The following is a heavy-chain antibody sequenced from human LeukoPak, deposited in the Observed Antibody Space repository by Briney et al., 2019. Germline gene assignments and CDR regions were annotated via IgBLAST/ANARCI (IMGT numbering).Heavy chain of an antibody. Sequence: GGSLRLSCAASGFPFSCYGMHWVRQAPGKGLEWVAFIRYDGSNKYYADSVNGRFTISSDNAKTSLYLQMRSLTAEDTAVYYCAKVVRGGIRGVIIHYYYMDVWGKGTTVTVSS. CDR3: AKVVRGGIRGVIIHYYYMDV. D-gene: IGHD3-10*01. V-gene: IGHV3-30*02. CDR1: GFPFSCYG. J-gene: IGHJ6*03. CDR2: IRYDGSNK.